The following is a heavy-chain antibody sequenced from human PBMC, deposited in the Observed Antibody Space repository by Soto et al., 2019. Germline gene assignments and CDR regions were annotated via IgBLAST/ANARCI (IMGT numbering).Heavy chain of an antibody. Sequence: GGSLRLSCAASGFTFNTYGMHWVRQAPGKGLEWVSVIWYDGSNKNYADSVKGRFTISRDNSKNTLYLEMNTLRAEDTAVYYCARGNWNFCYGMDVWGQGTTVTVSS. V-gene: IGHV3-33*01. CDR2: IWYDGSNK. D-gene: IGHD1-20*01. J-gene: IGHJ6*02. CDR1: GFTFNTYG. CDR3: ARGNWNFCYGMDV.